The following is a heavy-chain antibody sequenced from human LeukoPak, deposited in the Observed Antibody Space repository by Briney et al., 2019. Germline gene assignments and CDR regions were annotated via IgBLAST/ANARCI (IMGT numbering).Heavy chain of an antibody. CDR3: ARGEMITFGGVIVISTFDI. J-gene: IGHJ3*02. Sequence: PSETLSLTCTVSGGSISSYYWSWIRQPPGKGLEWIGYIYYSGSTNYNPSLKSRVTISVDTSRNQFSLKLSSVTAADTAVYYCARGEMITFGGVIVISTFDIWGQGTMVTVS. CDR2: IYYSGST. CDR1: GGSISSYY. D-gene: IGHD3-16*02. V-gene: IGHV4-59*08.